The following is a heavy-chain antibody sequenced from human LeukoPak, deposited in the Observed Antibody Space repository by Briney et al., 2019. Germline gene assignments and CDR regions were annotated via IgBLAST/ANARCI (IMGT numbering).Heavy chain of an antibody. CDR1: GGSFSGYY. CDR2: INHSGST. CDR3: ARGFYYYYMDV. Sequence: PSETLSLTCAVYGGSFSGYYWSWIRQPPGKGLEWIGEINHSGSTNYNPSLKSRVTISVDTSKNQFSLKLSSVTAADTAVYYCARGFYYYYMDVWDKGTTVTISS. J-gene: IGHJ6*03. V-gene: IGHV4-34*01.